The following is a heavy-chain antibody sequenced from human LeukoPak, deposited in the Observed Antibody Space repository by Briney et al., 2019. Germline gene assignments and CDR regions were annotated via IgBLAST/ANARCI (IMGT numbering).Heavy chain of an antibody. J-gene: IGHJ6*03. CDR1: GYTFTSYG. V-gene: IGHV1-18*01. Sequence: ASMKVSCKASGYTFTSYGISWVRQAPGQGLEWMGWISAYNGNTNYAQKLQGRVTMTTDTSTSTAYMELRSLRSDDTAVYYCARDLRVTTYYYYYYMDVWGKGTTVTVSS. CDR3: ARDLRVTTYYYYYYMDV. D-gene: IGHD4-17*01. CDR2: ISAYNGNT.